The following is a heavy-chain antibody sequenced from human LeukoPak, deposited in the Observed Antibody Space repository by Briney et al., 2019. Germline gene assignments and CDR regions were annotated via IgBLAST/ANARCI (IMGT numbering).Heavy chain of an antibody. J-gene: IGHJ4*02. CDR2: ISSSGSNI. CDR1: GFTFSDYY. Sequence: GGSLRLSCAASGFTFSDYYMNWVRQARGKGVEWVSYISSSGSNIYYANSVEGRFTVSRDNAKNSLYLQMNSLRAEDTAVYYCARARRSSGWYLPDYWGQGTLVTVSS. D-gene: IGHD6-19*01. CDR3: ARARRSSGWYLPDY. V-gene: IGHV3-11*04.